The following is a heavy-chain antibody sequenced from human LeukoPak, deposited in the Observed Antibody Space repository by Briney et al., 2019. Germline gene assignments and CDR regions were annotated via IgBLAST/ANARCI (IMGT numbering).Heavy chain of an antibody. D-gene: IGHD3-3*01. CDR1: GYTFTSYG. V-gene: IGHV1-18*01. J-gene: IGHJ2*01. CDR2: ISAYNGNT. Sequence: ASVKVSCKASGYTFTSYGISWVRQAPGQGLEWMGWISAYNGNTNYAQKLQGRVTITADEPTSTAYMEVSSLRSEDTAVYYCAASVNDFWSGNPSDWYFDLWGRGTLVTVSS. CDR3: AASVNDFWSGNPSDWYFDL.